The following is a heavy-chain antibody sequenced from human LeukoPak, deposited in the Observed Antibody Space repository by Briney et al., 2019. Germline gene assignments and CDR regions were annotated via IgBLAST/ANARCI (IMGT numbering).Heavy chain of an antibody. V-gene: IGHV3-23*01. Sequence: GGSLRLSCAASGFAFSTYAMSWVRQAPGKGLEWVSAISGSGGNTYYADSVKGRFTISRDISKNTLYPQMNSLRAEDTAVYYCAEGGWLHWGQGTLVTVSS. CDR2: ISGSGGNT. J-gene: IGHJ4*02. D-gene: IGHD6-19*01. CDR3: AEGGWLH. CDR1: GFAFSTYA.